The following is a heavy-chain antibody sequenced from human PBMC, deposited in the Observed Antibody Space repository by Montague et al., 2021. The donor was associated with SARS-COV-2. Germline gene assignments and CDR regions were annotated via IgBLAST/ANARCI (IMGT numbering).Heavy chain of an antibody. CDR1: VDSINSGPW. CDR2: TPPSGGT. D-gene: IGHD6-13*01. V-gene: IGHV4-4*02. CDR3: ASHFVWQQLST. J-gene: IGHJ4*02. Sequence: SETLSLTCTVSVDSINSGPWWRCVSQHPGTGLTLIVQTPPSGGTNYNPSLRSRASIFLDKSKNQFSLTLTSVTAADTAMYYCASHFVWQQLSTWGQGTLVSVSS.